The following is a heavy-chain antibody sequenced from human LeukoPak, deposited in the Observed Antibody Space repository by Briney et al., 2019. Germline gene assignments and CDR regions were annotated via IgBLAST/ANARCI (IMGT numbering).Heavy chain of an antibody. CDR3: AGSYSSSWTDYPY. D-gene: IGHD6-13*01. CDR2: FYYGGST. CDR1: GGSISSSSYY. J-gene: IGHJ4*02. V-gene: IGHV4-39*01. Sequence: PSETLSLTCTVSGGSISSSSYYWAWIRQPPGKGLEWIGTFYYGGSTYHNPSLKSRVTISVDTSKNQFSLRLTSVTAADTAVYYCAGSYSSSWTDYPYWGQGTLVTVSS.